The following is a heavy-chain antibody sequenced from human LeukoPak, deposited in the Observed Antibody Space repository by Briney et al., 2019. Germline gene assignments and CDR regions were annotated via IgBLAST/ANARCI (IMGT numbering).Heavy chain of an antibody. CDR2: IYYSGST. Sequence: TSETLSLTCSVSGASLNDNYWSWIRQPPGKGLEWIGYIYYSGSTHYNSSLKSRVTMSIDTSKNQFSLNLRSVTAADTAVYFCARDHTNSLPYYYMDVWGKGTSVTVFS. V-gene: IGHV4-59*01. D-gene: IGHD2-8*01. CDR3: ARDHTNSLPYYYMDV. CDR1: GASLNDNY. J-gene: IGHJ6*03.